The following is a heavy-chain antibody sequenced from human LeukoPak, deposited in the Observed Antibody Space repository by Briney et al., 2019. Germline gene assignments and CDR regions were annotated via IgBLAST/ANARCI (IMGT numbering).Heavy chain of an antibody. CDR1: GSSINSVYS. D-gene: IGHD2-2*03. V-gene: IGHV4-38-2*02. CDR2: IYHNGNT. J-gene: IGHJ4*02. CDR3: ARALDIVVVPAAIDY. Sequence: SETLSLTCTVFGSSINSVYSWGWIRQPPGKGLEWIGSIYHNGNTYYNSSLKSRVTISVHTSENQFSLKLSSVTAADTAVYYCARALDIVVVPAAIDYWGQGTLVTVSS.